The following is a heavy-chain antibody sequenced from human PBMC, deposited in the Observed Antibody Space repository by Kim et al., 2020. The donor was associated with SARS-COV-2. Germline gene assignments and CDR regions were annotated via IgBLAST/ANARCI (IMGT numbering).Heavy chain of an antibody. CDR1: GYTFTSYY. CDR3: ARGVGGVTTEEYFQH. V-gene: IGHV1-46*01. Sequence: ASVKVSCKASGYTFTSYYMHWVRQAPGQGLEWMGIINPSGGSTSYAQKFQGRVTMTRDTSTSTVYMELSSLRSEDTAVYYCARGVGGVTTEEYFQHWGQGTLVTVSS. CDR2: INPSGGST. J-gene: IGHJ1*01. D-gene: IGHD4-17*01.